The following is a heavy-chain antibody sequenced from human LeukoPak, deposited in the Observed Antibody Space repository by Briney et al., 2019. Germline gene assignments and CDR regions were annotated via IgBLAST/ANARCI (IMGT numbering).Heavy chain of an antibody. J-gene: IGHJ4*02. V-gene: IGHV1-2*02. CDR3: ASGGAAYCSSASCYHMEYFDY. D-gene: IGHD2-2*01. Sequence: GASVKVCCNASGYTFSGYYTHWVPQSPGQRLEWLGWINPNSGGTNYAQKFQGRVTMSRDTSISTAYMELSRLRSDDTAVYYCASGGAAYCSSASCYHMEYFDYWGQGTLVIVSS. CDR1: GYTFSGYY. CDR2: INPNSGGT.